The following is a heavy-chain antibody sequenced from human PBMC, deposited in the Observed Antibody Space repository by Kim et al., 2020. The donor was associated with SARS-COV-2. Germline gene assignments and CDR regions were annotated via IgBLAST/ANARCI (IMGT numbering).Heavy chain of an antibody. CDR1: GGSISRGAYF. CDR2: ISYSGST. J-gene: IGHJ4*02. Sequence: SETLSLTCTVSGGSISRGAYFWSWVRQHPGKGLEWIGYISYSGSTYYNPSLKSRVTVSADASMTQFSLRLTSVTAADTAVYYCARDRDGIDYWGQGALVTVSS. CDR3: ARDRDGIDY. V-gene: IGHV4-31*03.